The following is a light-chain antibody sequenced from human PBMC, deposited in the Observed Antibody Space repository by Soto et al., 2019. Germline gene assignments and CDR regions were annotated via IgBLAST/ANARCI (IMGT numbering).Light chain of an antibody. J-gene: IGKJ1*01. CDR1: QTISSNF. V-gene: IGKV3-20*01. CDR2: GAS. CDR3: QQYGASPRT. Sequence: EIVLTQSPGTLSLSPGEGASLSCRASQTISSNFLAWYQQKRGQAPRLLIHGASNRATGIPDRFSGSGSGPDFTLTITRLEPEDFAVYYCQQYGASPRTFGQGTKVEVK.